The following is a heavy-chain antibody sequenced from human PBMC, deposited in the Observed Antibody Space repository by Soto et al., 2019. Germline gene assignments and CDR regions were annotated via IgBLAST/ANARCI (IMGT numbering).Heavy chain of an antibody. D-gene: IGHD3-9*01. CDR3: TGVGRYFDWLLGRGI. CDR2: IKSKTGGGTT. J-gene: IGHJ3*02. V-gene: IGHV3-15*01. CDR1: GFTFSSYA. Sequence: GGSLRLSCAASGFTFSSYAMSWVRQAPGKGLEWVGRIKSKTGGGTTDYAAPVKGRFTISRDDSKNTLYLQMNSLKTEDTAVYYCTGVGRYFDWLLGRGIWGQGTMVTVSS.